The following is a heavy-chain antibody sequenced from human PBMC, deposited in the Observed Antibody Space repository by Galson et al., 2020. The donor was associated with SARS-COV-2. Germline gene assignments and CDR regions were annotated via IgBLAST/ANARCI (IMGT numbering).Heavy chain of an antibody. D-gene: IGHD6-13*01. CDR3: AKPSPERAAGYYYGMDV. CDR2: ISGSGGST. V-gene: IGHV3-23*01. J-gene: IGHJ6*02. Sequence: GGSLRLSCAASGFTFSSYAMSWVRQAPGKGLEWVSAISGSGGSTYYADSVKGRFTISRDNSKNTLYLQMNSLRAEDTAVYYCAKPSPERAAGYYYGMDVWGQGTTVTVSS. CDR1: GFTFSSYA.